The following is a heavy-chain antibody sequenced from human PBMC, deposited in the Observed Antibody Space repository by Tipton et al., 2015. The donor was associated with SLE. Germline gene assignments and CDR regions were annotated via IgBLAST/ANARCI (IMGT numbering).Heavy chain of an antibody. CDR1: GYPITSGYY. Sequence: TLSLTCAVSGYPITSGYYWGWIRQSPGKGLEWIGTIFHTGTTYYNPSLKRRVTISLDTSKTQFSLKLRSVTAADTAIYYCARGGYSSGWYGDYFVYCGQGTLVTVSS. V-gene: IGHV4-38-2*01. CDR3: ARGGYSSGWYGDYFVY. J-gene: IGHJ4*02. CDR2: IFHTGTT. D-gene: IGHD6-19*01.